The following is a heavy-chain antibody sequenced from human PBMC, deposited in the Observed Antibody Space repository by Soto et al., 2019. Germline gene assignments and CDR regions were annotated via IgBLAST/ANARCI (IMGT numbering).Heavy chain of an antibody. V-gene: IGHV1-8*01. J-gene: IGHJ6*03. CDR2: MNPNSGNT. D-gene: IGHD3-3*01. CDR3: ARGGSLDFWSGSYGYYYYYMDV. Sequence: QVQLVQSGAEVKKPGASVKVSCKASGYTFTSYDINWVRQATGQGLEWMGWMNPNSGNTGYAQKFQGRVTMTRNTSISTAYMELSSLRSEDTAVYYCARGGSLDFWSGSYGYYYYYMDVWGKGTTVTVSS. CDR1: GYTFTSYD.